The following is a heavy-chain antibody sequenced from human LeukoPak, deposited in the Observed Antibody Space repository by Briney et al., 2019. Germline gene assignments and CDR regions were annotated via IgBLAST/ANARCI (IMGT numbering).Heavy chain of an antibody. CDR1: GGSISSYY. V-gene: IGHV4-39*07. J-gene: IGHJ4*02. CDR2: IYYSGST. D-gene: IGHD1-26*01. Sequence: SETLSLTCTVSGGSISSYYWGWIRQPPGKGLEWIGSIYYSGSTYYNPSLKSRVTISVDTSKNQFSLKLSSVTAADTAVYYCARVPNPYSGSYVFECWGQGTLVTVSS. CDR3: ARVPNPYSGSYVFEC.